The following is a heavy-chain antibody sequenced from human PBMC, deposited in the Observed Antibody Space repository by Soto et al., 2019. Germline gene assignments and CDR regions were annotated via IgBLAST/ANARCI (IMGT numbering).Heavy chain of an antibody. CDR2: IYYSGST. J-gene: IGHJ5*02. V-gene: IGHV4-59*01. Sequence: SETLSLTCTVSGGSISSYYWSWIRQPPGKGLEWIGYIYYSGSTNYNPSLKSRVTISVDMSKHQFSLKLSSVTAADTAVYYCARAVHVGGNNPNSGLGPWSQGSLVIVSS. CDR1: GGSISSYY. CDR3: ARAVHVGGNNPNSGLGP. D-gene: IGHD2-15*01.